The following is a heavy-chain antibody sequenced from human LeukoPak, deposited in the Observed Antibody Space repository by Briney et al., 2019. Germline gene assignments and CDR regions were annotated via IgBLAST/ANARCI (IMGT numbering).Heavy chain of an antibody. CDR1: GGSISNSDYS. CDR3: ARVADGKGYPFDY. J-gene: IGHJ4*02. CDR2: IYYSGST. Sequence: PSETLSLTCTVSGGSISNSDYSWGWIRQPPGKGLECIGTIYYSGSTYYKSSLKSRVTISVDTSKNQFSLKLSSVPAADTAVYYCARVADGKGYPFDYWGQGTLVTVSS. D-gene: IGHD5-12*01. V-gene: IGHV4-39*07.